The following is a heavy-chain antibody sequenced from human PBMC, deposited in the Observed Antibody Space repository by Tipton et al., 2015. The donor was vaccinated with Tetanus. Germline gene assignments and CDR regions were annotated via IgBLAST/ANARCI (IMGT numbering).Heavy chain of an antibody. Sequence: RSLRLSCEASGFTFSSFGMHWVRQAPGKGLEWVAVIPYDGSSKYYSDSVKGRFTVSRDNSKNTVFLQLDTVRPEDTGVYFCARSCRIFDFWLALCHWGQGSLVTVST. D-gene: IGHD3-3*01. CDR3: ARSCRIFDFWLALCH. J-gene: IGHJ4*02. CDR1: GFTFSSFG. CDR2: IPYDGSSK. V-gene: IGHV3-30*03.